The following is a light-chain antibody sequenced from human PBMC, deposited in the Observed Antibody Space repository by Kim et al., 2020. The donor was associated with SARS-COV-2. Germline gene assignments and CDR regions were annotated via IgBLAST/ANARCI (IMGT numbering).Light chain of an antibody. V-gene: IGLV1-40*01. CDR3: QSYDSSLGSWV. CDR1: SSNIGAGFG. CDR2: DNT. Sequence: QGVTIACTGSSSNIGAGFGVHWDQQLPGTAPRVLIYDNTNRPSRVPDRFSGSKSGTSASLAVTGLQAEDEGDYYCQSYDSSLGSWVFAGGTKLTVL. J-gene: IGLJ3*02.